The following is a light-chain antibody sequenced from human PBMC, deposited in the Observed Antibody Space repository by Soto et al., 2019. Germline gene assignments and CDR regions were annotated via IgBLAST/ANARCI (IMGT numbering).Light chain of an antibody. V-gene: IGKV3-20*01. CDR3: QQYGSSPIT. CDR1: QSVSRNY. Sequence: EIVLTQSPGTLSVSPGEKATLSCRSSQSVSRNYLAWYQHKPGQAPRLLIYGASIRATGDPDRFSGSGSGTDFTFTISRLEPEDFAVYYCQQYGSSPITFGQGTRLEIK. J-gene: IGKJ5*01. CDR2: GAS.